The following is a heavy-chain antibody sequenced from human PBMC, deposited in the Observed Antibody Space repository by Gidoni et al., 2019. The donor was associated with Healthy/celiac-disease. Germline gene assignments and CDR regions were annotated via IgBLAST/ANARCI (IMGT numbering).Heavy chain of an antibody. D-gene: IGHD3-10*01. CDR1: GGTFSSYT. Sequence: QLQLVQSGAEVKKPGSSVKVSCKASGGTFSSYTSSWVRQAPGQGLEWMGRIIPILGIANYAQKFQGRVTITADKSTSTAYMELSSLRSEDTAVYYCARDGDPGGFDPWGQGTLVTVSS. CDR2: IIPILGIA. CDR3: ARDGDPGGFDP. J-gene: IGHJ5*02. V-gene: IGHV1-69*08.